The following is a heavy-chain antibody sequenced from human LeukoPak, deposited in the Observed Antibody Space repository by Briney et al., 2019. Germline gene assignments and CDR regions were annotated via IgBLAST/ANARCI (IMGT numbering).Heavy chain of an antibody. CDR3: AITSLGGSSSVYFDY. CDR2: IYYSGST. CDR1: GGSISSSSNY. Sequence: SETLSLTCTVSGGSISSSSNYWGWIRQPPGKGLEWIGYIYYSGSTNYNPSLKSRVTISVDTSKNQFSLKLSSVTAADTAVYYCAITSLGGSSSVYFDYWGQGTLVTVSS. V-gene: IGHV4-61*05. J-gene: IGHJ4*02. D-gene: IGHD6-6*01.